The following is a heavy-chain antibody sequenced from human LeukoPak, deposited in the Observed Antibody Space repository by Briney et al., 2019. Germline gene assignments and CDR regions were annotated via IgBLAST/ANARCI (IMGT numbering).Heavy chain of an antibody. CDR3: AKSYSGGWYYYFDY. J-gene: IGHJ4*02. Sequence: GGSLRLSCAASEFTFSSYAMSWVRQAPGKGLEWVSAISGSGGSTYYADSVKGRFTISRDNSKNTLYLQMNSLRAEDTAVYYCAKSYSGGWYYYFDYWGQGTLVTVSS. CDR1: EFTFSSYA. CDR2: ISGSGGST. V-gene: IGHV3-23*01. D-gene: IGHD6-19*01.